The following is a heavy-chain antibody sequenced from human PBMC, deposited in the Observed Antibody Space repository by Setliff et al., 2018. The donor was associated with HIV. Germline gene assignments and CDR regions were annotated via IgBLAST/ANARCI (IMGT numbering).Heavy chain of an antibody. CDR1: GGTFSDYT. V-gene: IGHV1-18*01. D-gene: IGHD3-16*01. CDR2: ISTYNGNT. CDR3: ARDDGGYNYAEAFDV. Sequence: ASVKVSCKASGGTFSDYTVNWVRQAPGQGLEWMGWISTYNGNTNYAQKFQGRVTMTTVTSTSTAYMELRSLRSDDTAVYYCARDDGGYNYAEAFDVWGQGTMVTVSS. J-gene: IGHJ3*01.